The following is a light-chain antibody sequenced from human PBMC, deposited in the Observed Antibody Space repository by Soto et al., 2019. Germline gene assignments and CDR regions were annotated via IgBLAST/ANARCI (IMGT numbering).Light chain of an antibody. CDR2: WAS. CDR1: QSVLYSSNNKNY. CDR3: QQYYSTPLT. J-gene: IGKJ4*01. Sequence: DIVMTQSPDSLAVSLGERATINCKSSQSVLYSSNNKNYLTWYQQKPGQPPKLLIYWASIRESGVPDRFSGSGSGTEFTLTISSLQAGDVAVYYCQQYYSTPLTFGGGTKVEIK. V-gene: IGKV4-1*01.